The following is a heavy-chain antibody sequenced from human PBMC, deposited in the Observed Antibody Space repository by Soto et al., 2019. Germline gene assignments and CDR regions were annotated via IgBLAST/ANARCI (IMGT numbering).Heavy chain of an antibody. CDR3: ARESCSGSSCYRCGMDV. Sequence: PSQTLSLTCAISGDSVSSNSAAWNWIRQSPSRGLEWLGRTYYRSKWHNEYALSVKRRITINPDTSKNQFSLQLNSATPEDTAVYYCARESCSGSSCYRCGMDVGGQGTTVTAP. CDR1: GDSVSSNSAA. J-gene: IGHJ6*02. V-gene: IGHV6-1*01. D-gene: IGHD2-15*01. CDR2: TYYRSKWHN.